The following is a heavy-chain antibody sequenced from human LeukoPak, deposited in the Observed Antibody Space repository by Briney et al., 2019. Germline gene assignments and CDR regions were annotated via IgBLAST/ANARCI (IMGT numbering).Heavy chain of an antibody. CDR1: GFSFSSIA. J-gene: IGHJ4*02. Sequence: SGGSLRLTCAASGFSFSSIAMSRLRQAPGKGLEWVSAISGSAGSTYSADSVKGRFTISRDNSKNTLYLQMNSLRAEDAAVYYCARGRRYEGLYFEYWGQGTLVTVPS. CDR3: ARGRRYEGLYFEY. CDR2: ISGSAGST. D-gene: IGHD1-1*01. V-gene: IGHV3-23*01.